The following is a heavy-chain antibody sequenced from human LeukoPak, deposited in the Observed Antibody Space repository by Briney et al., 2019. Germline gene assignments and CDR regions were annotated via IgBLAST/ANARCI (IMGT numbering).Heavy chain of an antibody. CDR1: GGSFSDYY. V-gene: IGHV4-30-4*01. J-gene: IGHJ5*02. Sequence: SETLSLTCAVYGGSFSDYYWSWIRQPPGKGLEWIGYIYYSGSTYYNPSLKSRVTISVDTSKNQFSLKLSSVTAADTAVYYCARDGVGSNYAEYNWFDPWGQGTLVTVSS. CDR3: ARDGVGSNYAEYNWFDP. CDR2: IYYSGST. D-gene: IGHD4-11*01.